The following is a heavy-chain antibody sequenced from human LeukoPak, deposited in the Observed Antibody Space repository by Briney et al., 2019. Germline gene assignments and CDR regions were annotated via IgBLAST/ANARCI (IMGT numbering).Heavy chain of an antibody. CDR2: IYYSGST. D-gene: IGHD3-10*01. J-gene: IGHJ4*02. Sequence: SETLSLTCTVSGGSISSSSYYWGWIRQPPGKGLEWIGSIYYSGSTYCNPSLKSRVTISVDTSKNQFSLKLSSVTAADTAVYYCARVSRDGESLDYWGQGTLVTVSS. V-gene: IGHV4-39*07. CDR1: GGSISSSSYY. CDR3: ARVSRDGESLDY.